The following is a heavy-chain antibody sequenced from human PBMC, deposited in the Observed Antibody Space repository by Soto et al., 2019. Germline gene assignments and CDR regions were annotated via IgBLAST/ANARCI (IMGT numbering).Heavy chain of an antibody. D-gene: IGHD2-21*01. CDR2: IITVLGTT. J-gene: IGHJ6*02. Sequence: QVQLVQSGAELKKTGSSVTVSCRASGDTFSSYAVNWVRQAPGRGLEWMGRIITVLGTTDYAQNFKGRVTITAEKSPXTXYXXLSSLRSDDTAVYYCARRRYCGYDCYHKHYYGMDVWGQGTTVTVAS. CDR3: ARRRYCGYDCYHKHYYGMDV. V-gene: IGHV1-69*08. CDR1: GDTFSSYA.